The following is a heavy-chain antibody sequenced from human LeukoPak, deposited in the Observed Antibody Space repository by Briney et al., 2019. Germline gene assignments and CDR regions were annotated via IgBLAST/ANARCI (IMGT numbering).Heavy chain of an antibody. D-gene: IGHD3-9*01. Sequence: GGSLRLSCAASGFTFSTYAMTWVRQAPGKGLEWVSVISASGTAHYADSMKGRFTISRDNSKNTVYLQLSSLRPEDTAIYYCAKARVTTGYYMQVDYWGQGTLVTVSS. V-gene: IGHV3-23*01. CDR2: ISASGTA. CDR1: GFTFSTYA. J-gene: IGHJ4*02. CDR3: AKARVTTGYYMQVDY.